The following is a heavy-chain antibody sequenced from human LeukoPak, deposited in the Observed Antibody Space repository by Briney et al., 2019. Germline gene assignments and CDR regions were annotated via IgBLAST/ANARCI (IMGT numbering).Heavy chain of an antibody. V-gene: IGHV3-30-3*01. J-gene: IGHJ6*03. Sequence: PGESLRLSCEVSGFTFSNYVIHWVRQAPGKGLEWLAVISYDGINKYYADSVKGRFTISRDQSKTTVDLQMDSLGGADTAVYYCARSPTYYYMDVWGKGTTVTVSS. CDR2: ISYDGINK. CDR3: ARSPTYYYMDV. CDR1: GFTFSNYV.